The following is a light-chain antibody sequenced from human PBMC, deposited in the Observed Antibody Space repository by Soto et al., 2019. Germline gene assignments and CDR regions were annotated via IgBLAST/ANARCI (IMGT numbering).Light chain of an antibody. CDR3: QQYNSYPFT. J-gene: IGKJ2*01. V-gene: IGKV1-5*01. Sequence: DIQMTQSPSTVSASVGDAVTITCRASQSISTWLAWYQQKPGKAPNLLLYDASTLESGGPSGFSGSGSGTEFTLTISGLQPDDAATYYCQQYNSYPFTFGQGTKLEIK. CDR1: QSISTW. CDR2: DAS.